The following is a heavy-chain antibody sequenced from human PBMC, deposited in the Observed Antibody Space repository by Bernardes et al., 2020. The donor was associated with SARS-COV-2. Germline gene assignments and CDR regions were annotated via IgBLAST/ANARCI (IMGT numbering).Heavy chain of an antibody. Sequence: ASVKVSCKASGYTFTSYGIIWVRQAPGQGLEWMGWISVHNGNTNYAQKFQGRVTMTTDTSTSTSYMELRSLRSDDTAVYYCARPEYYDTSGYPLDIWGQGKMVTVSS. CDR3: ARPEYYDTSGYPLDI. CDR1: GYTFTSYG. CDR2: ISVHNGNT. V-gene: IGHV1-18*01. D-gene: IGHD3-22*01. J-gene: IGHJ3*02.